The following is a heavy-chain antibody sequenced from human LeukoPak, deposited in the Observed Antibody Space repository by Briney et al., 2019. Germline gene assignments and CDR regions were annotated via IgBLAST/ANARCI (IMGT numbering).Heavy chain of an antibody. CDR1: GFTFSRYA. CDR2: ISYYGSNK. D-gene: IGHD2-15*01. CDR3: AREYEGYCSGGSCFRGTYNWFDP. Sequence: GRSLRLFCAASGFTFSRYAMHWVRQAPGKGLEWVAVISYYGSNKYYGDSVKRRFNISRDNSKHTLYLQMNSMRVEDTAVYYCAREYEGYCSGGSCFRGTYNWFDPWGQGTLVTVSS. J-gene: IGHJ5*02. V-gene: IGHV3-30*04.